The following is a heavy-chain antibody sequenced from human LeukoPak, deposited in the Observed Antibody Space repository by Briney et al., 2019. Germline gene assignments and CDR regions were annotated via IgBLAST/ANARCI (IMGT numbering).Heavy chain of an antibody. CDR1: GGSISSSSYY. V-gene: IGHV4-39*07. CDR3: ARAQFVVVILDP. D-gene: IGHD2-21*01. CDR2: IYYSGST. J-gene: IGHJ5*02. Sequence: PSETLSLTCTVSGGSISSSSYYWGWIRQPPGKGLEWIGSIYYSGSTYYNPSLKSRVTISVDRSKNQFSLKLSSVTAADTAVYYCARAQFVVVILDPWGQGTLVTVSS.